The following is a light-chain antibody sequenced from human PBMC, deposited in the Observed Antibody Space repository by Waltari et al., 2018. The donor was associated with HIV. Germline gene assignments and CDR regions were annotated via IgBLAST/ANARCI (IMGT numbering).Light chain of an antibody. CDR3: QQYHTSWT. CDR2: WAS. J-gene: IGKJ1*01. CDR1: PGGLYNSDNKYY. V-gene: IGKV4-1*01. Sequence: GPTQSPDLPALLLGERATIHCKSSPGGLYNSDNKYYLAWYQQKPGQPPNLLISWASTRESGVPDRFSGSGSGTDFTLTISSLQAEDVAIYYCQQYHTSWTFGQGTKVEIK.